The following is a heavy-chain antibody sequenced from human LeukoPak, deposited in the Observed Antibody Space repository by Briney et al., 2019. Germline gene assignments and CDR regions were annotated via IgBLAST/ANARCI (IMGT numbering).Heavy chain of an antibody. CDR2: ISAYNGNT. V-gene: IGHV1-18*04. CDR3: AASYCSGGSCYIFDY. Sequence: ASVKVSCKASGYTFTSYGISWVRQAPGQGLEWMGWISAYNGNTNYAQKLQGRVTMTTDASTSTAYMELRSLRSDDTAVYYCAASYCSGGSCYIFDYWGRGTLVTVSS. D-gene: IGHD2-15*01. J-gene: IGHJ4*02. CDR1: GYTFTSYG.